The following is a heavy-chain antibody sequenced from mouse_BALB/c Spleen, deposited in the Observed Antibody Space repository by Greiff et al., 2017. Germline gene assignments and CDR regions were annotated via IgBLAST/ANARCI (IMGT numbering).Heavy chain of an antibody. CDR3: ARANYYGSSSFAY. Sequence: EVKLVESGPGLVTPSQSLSLTCTVTGYSITSDYAWNWIRQFPGNKLEWMGYISYSGSTSYNPSLKSRIFITRDTSKNQFFLQLNSVTTEDTATYYCARANYYGSSSFAYWGQGTLVTVSA. CDR1: GYSITSDYA. D-gene: IGHD1-1*01. J-gene: IGHJ3*01. CDR2: ISYSGST. V-gene: IGHV3-2*02.